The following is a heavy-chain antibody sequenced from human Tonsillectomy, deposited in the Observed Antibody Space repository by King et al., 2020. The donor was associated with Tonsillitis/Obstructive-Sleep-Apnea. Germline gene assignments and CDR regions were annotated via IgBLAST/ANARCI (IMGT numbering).Heavy chain of an antibody. V-gene: IGHV1-69*04. CDR1: GGTFSSYA. Sequence: QLVQSGAEVKRPGSSVKVSCKASGGTFSSYALTWVRQAPGQGLEWMGRIIPMVGIANYALKFQGRVTITADRSTTTAYMELSSLRSEDTAVYYCARGRPTFVGVPDYWGQGTLVTVSS. CDR3: ARGRPTFVGVPDY. D-gene: IGHD3-16*01. CDR2: IIPMVGIA. J-gene: IGHJ4*02.